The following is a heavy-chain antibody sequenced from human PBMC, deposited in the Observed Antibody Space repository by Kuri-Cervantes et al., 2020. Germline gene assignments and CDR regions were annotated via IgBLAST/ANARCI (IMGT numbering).Heavy chain of an antibody. CDR3: AREVFVVVPAAKVVFDY. V-gene: IGHV4-30-2*01. Sequence: SQTLSLTCPVAGDSINSGDYAWNWIRQPPGMGLEWIGYVYHTGSTYYSPHLKRLVTIHVDTSKNQFYLKLSSVTAADTAVYYCAREVFVVVPAAKVVFDYWGQGTLVTVSS. CDR2: VYHTGST. J-gene: IGHJ4*02. CDR1: GDSINSGDYA. D-gene: IGHD2-2*01.